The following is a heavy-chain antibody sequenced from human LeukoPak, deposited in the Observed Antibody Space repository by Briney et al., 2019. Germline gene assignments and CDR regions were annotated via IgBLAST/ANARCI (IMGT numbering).Heavy chain of an antibody. CDR3: AKGGTGYCSRTSCLYYFDY. D-gene: IGHD2-2*01. V-gene: IGHV3-23*01. J-gene: IGHJ4*02. CDR2: ISGSGDST. Sequence: GGSLRLSCAASGFTFSSYAMSWVRQAPGKGLEWVSTISGSGDSTYYADSVKGRFTISRDNSKNTLHLQMNSLRAEDTAVYYCAKGGTGYCSRTSCLYYFDYWGQGTLVTVSS. CDR1: GFTFSSYA.